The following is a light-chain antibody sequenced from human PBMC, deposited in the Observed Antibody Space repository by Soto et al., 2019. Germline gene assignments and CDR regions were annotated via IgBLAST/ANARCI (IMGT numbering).Light chain of an antibody. CDR1: QNINTW. CDR3: QQYKTYSS. CDR2: RAS. V-gene: IGKV1-5*03. J-gene: IGKJ4*01. Sequence: DIQMTQSPSTLSASVGDRVTITCRASQNINTWLAWHQQKPGKAPNLLIYRASTLESGVPPRFSGSGSGTEFTLTISSLEPDDFATYYCQQYKTYSSFGGGTKVEIK.